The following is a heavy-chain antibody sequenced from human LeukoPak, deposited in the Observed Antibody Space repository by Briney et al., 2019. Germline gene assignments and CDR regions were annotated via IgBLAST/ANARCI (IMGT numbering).Heavy chain of an antibody. CDR3: ARLKRDYYYYYMDV. V-gene: IGHV4-34*01. CDR2: INHSGST. J-gene: IGHJ6*03. CDR1: GGSFSGYY. Sequence: SETLSLTCAVYGGSFSGYYWSWIRQPPGKGLEWIGEINHSGSTNYNPSLKSRVTISVDTSKNQFSLKLSSVTAADTAVYYCARLKRDYYYYYMDVWGKGTTVTVSS. D-gene: IGHD6-25*01.